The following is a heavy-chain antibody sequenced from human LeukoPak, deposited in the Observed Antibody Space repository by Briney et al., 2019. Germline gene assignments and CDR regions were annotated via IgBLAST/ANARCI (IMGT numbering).Heavy chain of an antibody. D-gene: IGHD3-10*01. CDR1: GFTFSSHA. Sequence: GGSLRLSCAASGFTFSSHAMSWVRQAPGKGLEWVSAISGSGGSTYYADSVKGRFTISRDNSKNTLYLQMNSLRAEDTAVYYCAKGRELLWFGELSYYFDYWGQGTLVTVSS. J-gene: IGHJ4*02. CDR2: ISGSGGST. CDR3: AKGRELLWFGELSYYFDY. V-gene: IGHV3-23*01.